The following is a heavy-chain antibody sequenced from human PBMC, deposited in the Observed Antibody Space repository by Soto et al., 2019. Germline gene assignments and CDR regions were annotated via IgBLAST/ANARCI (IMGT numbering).Heavy chain of an antibody. V-gene: IGHV1-69*08. J-gene: IGHJ6*02. CDR3: ARDRYYYGSGSSVQDYYGMDV. Sequence: QVQLVQSGAEVKKPGSSVKVSCKASGGTFSSYTISWVRQAPGQGLEWMGRIIPILGIANYAQKFQGRVTITAEKSTSTAYMELSSLRSEDTAVYYCARDRYYYGSGSSVQDYYGMDVWGQGTTVTVSS. D-gene: IGHD3-10*01. CDR1: GGTFSSYT. CDR2: IIPILGIA.